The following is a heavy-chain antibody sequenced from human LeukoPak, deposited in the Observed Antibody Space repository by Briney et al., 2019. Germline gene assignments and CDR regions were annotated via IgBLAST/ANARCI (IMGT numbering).Heavy chain of an antibody. J-gene: IGHJ6*02. CDR2: ISSSSSTI. CDR3: ARDYDILTGYYRIALIPSAGYYYGMDV. V-gene: IGHV3-48*04. Sequence: GGSLRLSCAASGFTFSSYSMNWVRQAPGKGLEWVSYISSSSSTIYYADSVKGRFTISRDNAKNSLYLQMNSLRAEDTAVYYCARDYDILTGYYRIALIPSAGYYYGMDVWGQGTTVTVSS. CDR1: GFTFSSYS. D-gene: IGHD3-9*01.